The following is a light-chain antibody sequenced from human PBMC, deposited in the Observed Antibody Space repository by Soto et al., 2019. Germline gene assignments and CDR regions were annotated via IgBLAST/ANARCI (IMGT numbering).Light chain of an antibody. CDR3: ATWDDGLNGLV. V-gene: IGLV1-44*01. CDR2: FNN. CDR1: TSNIGRHT. J-gene: IGLJ2*01. Sequence: QSVLTQPPSASGTPGQRVSISCSGRTSNIGRHTVSWYQQFPGADPRPLIYFNNQRPSGVPDRFSGSTSCTSASLAISGLQSADEGDYYCATWDDGLNGLVFGGGTKLTVL.